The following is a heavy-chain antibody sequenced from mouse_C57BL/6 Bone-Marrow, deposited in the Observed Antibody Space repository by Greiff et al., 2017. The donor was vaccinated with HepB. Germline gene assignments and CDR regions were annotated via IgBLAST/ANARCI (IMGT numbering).Heavy chain of an antibody. CDR1: GFTFSDYG. Sequence: EVKLVESGGGLVKPGGSLKLSCAASGFTFSDYGMHWVRQAPEKGLEWVAYISSGSSTIYYADTVKGRFTISRDNAKNTLFLQMTSLSSEDTAMYYCARAPFYYDYPYYAMDYWGQGTSVTVSS. V-gene: IGHV5-17*01. D-gene: IGHD2-4*01. J-gene: IGHJ4*01. CDR2: ISSGSSTI. CDR3: ARAPFYYDYPYYAMDY.